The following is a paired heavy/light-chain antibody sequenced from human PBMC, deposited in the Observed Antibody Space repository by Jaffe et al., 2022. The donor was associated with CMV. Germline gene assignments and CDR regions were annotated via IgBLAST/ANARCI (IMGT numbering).Heavy chain of an antibody. J-gene: IGHJ6*03. D-gene: IGHD6-13*01. CDR2: INPNSGGT. Sequence: QVQLVQSGAEVKKPGASVKVSCKASGYTFTGYYMHWVRQAPGQGLEWMGWINPNSGGTNYAQKFQGWVTMTRDTSISTAYMELSRLRSDDTAVYYCARAQSRIAAAGVDYYYYYYMDVWGKGTTVTVSS. CDR1: GYTFTGYY. CDR3: ARAQSRIAAAGVDYYYYYYMDV. V-gene: IGHV1-2*04.
Light chain of an antibody. V-gene: IGLV2-8*01. J-gene: IGLJ2*01. CDR3: SSYAGSNSYVV. CDR1: SSDVGGYNY. CDR2: EVS. Sequence: QSALTQPPSASGSPGQSVTISCTGTSSDVGGYNYVSWYQQHPGKAPKLMIYEVSKRPSGVPDRFSGSKSGNTASLTVSGLQAEDEADYYCSSYAGSNSYVVFGGGTKLTVL.